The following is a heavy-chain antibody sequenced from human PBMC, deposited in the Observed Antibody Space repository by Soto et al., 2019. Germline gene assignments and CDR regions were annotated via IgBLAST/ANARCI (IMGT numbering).Heavy chain of an antibody. D-gene: IGHD2-8*02. CDR1: GGSISGGEW. V-gene: IGHV4-4*02. CDR3: ARDKITGLFDY. CDR2: IHHSGST. Sequence: SETLSLTCAVSGGSISGGEWWSWVRQPPGKGLEWIGEIHHSGSTGYNPSLKSRVTISVDKSKNQFSLKLTSVTAADTAVYYCARDKITGLFDYWGQGTLVTVSS. J-gene: IGHJ4*02.